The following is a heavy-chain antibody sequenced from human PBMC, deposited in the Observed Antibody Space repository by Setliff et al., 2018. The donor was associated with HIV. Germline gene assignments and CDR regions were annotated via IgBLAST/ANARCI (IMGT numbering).Heavy chain of an antibody. CDR2: IYHSGDT. Sequence: SETLSLTCAVSGGSISSTNWWNWVRQPPGKGLEWIGEIYHSGDTNYNPSLKSRVTISVDKSKNQFSLKLTSVTAADTAVYYCARVAAGTYGKGDRFDPWGQGTQVTVSS. D-gene: IGHD3-10*01. CDR1: GGSISSTNW. J-gene: IGHJ5*02. V-gene: IGHV4-4*02. CDR3: ARVAAGTYGKGDRFDP.